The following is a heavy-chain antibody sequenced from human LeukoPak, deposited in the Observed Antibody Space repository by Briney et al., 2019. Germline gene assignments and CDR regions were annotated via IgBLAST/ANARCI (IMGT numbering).Heavy chain of an antibody. CDR2: IGGSGGST. J-gene: IGHJ4*02. D-gene: IGHD6-13*01. CDR1: GFTFSSYA. V-gene: IGHV3-23*01. CDR3: AKVETAAAATLRGFDY. Sequence: GGSLRLSCAAPGFTFSSYAMSWVRQAPGKGLEWVSSIGGSGGSTYYADSVKGRFTISRDNSKNTLYLQMNSLRAEDTAVYYCAKVETAAAATLRGFDYWGQGTLVTVSS.